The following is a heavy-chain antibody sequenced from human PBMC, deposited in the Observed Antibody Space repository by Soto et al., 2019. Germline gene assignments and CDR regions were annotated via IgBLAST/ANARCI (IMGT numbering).Heavy chain of an antibody. CDR3: ARENLTTVTPTIYYGMDV. CDR1: GFTFSSYA. CDR2: ISYDGSNK. V-gene: IGHV3-30-3*01. J-gene: IGHJ6*02. Sequence: PGGSLRLSCAASGFTFSSYAMHWVRQAPGKGLEWVAVISYDGSNKYYADSVKGRFTISRDNSKNTLYLQMNSLRAEDTAVYYCARENLTTVTPTIYYGMDVWGQGTTVTVSS. D-gene: IGHD4-17*01.